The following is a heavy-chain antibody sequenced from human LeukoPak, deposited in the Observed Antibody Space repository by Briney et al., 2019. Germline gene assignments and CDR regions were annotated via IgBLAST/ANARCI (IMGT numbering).Heavy chain of an antibody. CDR1: GYSITSYW. CDR2: IYPGDSDT. CDR3: ARQRGRAAEIDY. V-gene: IGHV5-51*01. D-gene: IGHD2-15*01. J-gene: IGHJ4*02. Sequence: GEALKISCKGSGYSITSYWIGWGRHMPGKRLEWMVIIYPGDSDTRYSPSFQGQVTIPADKSISTANLQWSSLKASDTAMYYCARQRGRAAEIDYWGQGTLVTVSS.